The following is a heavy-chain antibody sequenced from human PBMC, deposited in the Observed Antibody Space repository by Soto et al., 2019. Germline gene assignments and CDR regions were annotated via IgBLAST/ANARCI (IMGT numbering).Heavy chain of an antibody. CDR2: ISSDGSNR. CDR1: RLTFRTYG. CDR3: ATAVAGTEGYFQH. V-gene: IGHV3-33*01. D-gene: IGHD6-19*01. Sequence: QVQLVESGGGVVQPGRSLRLSCAASRLTFRTYGMHWVRQAPGKGLEWVAVISSDGSNRYYGGSVRGRFTSSRDNYRDTLYLPINSLRAEDTAVYYCATAVAGTEGYFQHWGQGTLLTVSS. J-gene: IGHJ1*01.